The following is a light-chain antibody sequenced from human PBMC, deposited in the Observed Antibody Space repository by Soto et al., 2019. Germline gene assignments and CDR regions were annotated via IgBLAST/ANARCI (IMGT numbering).Light chain of an antibody. V-gene: IGKV3-15*01. CDR3: QQSKKWPPDRT. CDR1: QSISSN. Sequence: EIVMTQSPATLSVSPGERVTLSCRASQSISSNLAWYQQKPGQAPSLLMYGASTRATGIPARFSGSGSGTEFTLTIRSLQSEDFAIYLCQQSKKWPPDRTFGQGTKVAIK. J-gene: IGKJ1*01. CDR2: GAS.